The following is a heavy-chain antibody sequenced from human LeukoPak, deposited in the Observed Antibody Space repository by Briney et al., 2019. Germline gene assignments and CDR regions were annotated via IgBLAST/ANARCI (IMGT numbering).Heavy chain of an antibody. CDR3: ASTSSVTPSYYYYYMDV. V-gene: IGHV1-69*13. CDR1: GGTFSGYA. CDR2: IIPIFGTA. J-gene: IGHJ6*03. Sequence: ASVKVSCKASGGTFSGYAISWVRQAPGQGLEWMGGIIPIFGTANYAQKFQGRVTITADESTSTAYMELSSLRSEDTAVYYCASTSSVTPSYYYYYMDVWGKGTTVTVSS. D-gene: IGHD4-11*01.